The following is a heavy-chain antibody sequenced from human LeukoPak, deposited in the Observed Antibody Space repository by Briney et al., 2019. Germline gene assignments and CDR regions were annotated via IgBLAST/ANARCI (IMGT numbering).Heavy chain of an antibody. CDR1: GYNFASYW. J-gene: IGHJ4*02. Sequence: PGESLKISCKGSGYNFASYWIGWVRQMPGKGLEWMGIIYPGDSDTRSSPSFQGQVTMSVDKSVNTAYLQWGSLKASDTAMYYCARTPGYSFYFDYWGLGTPVTVPS. D-gene: IGHD5-18*01. V-gene: IGHV5-51*01. CDR3: ARTPGYSFYFDY. CDR2: IYPGDSDT.